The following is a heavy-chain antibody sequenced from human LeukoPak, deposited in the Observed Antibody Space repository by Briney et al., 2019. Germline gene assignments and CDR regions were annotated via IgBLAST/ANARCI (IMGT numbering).Heavy chain of an antibody. J-gene: IGHJ5*02. Sequence: ASVKVPCKASGYTFTSYDINWVRQATGQGLEWTGWMNPNSGNTGYAQKFQGRVTMTRNTSISTAYMELSSLRSEDTAVYYCARRRIAAAGDWFDPWGQGTLVTVSS. D-gene: IGHD6-13*01. CDR3: ARRRIAAAGDWFDP. V-gene: IGHV1-8*01. CDR2: MNPNSGNT. CDR1: GYTFTSYD.